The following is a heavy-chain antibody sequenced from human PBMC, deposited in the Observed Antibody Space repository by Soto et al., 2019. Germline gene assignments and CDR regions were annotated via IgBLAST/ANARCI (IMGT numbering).Heavy chain of an antibody. D-gene: IGHD4-17*01. CDR1: GGTFSSYA. Sequence: QVQLVQSGAAVKKPGSSVKVSCKASGGTFSSYAISWVRQAPGQGLEWMGGIIPIFGTANYAQKFQGRVTITADESTSTAYMELSSRRSEDTAVYYGARADGDYRYFDYWGQGTLVTVSS. V-gene: IGHV1-69*12. CDR3: ARADGDYRYFDY. J-gene: IGHJ4*02. CDR2: IIPIFGTA.